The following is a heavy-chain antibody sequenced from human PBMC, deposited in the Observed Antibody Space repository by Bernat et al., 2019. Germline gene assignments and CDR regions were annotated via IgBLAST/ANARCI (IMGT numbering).Heavy chain of an antibody. CDR3: AKDSSYMKVAGREEYYFDY. D-gene: IGHD6-19*01. V-gene: IGHV3-30*02. Sequence: VQLVESGGGLVKPGGSLRLSCAASGFTFSNAWMNWVRQAPGKGLEWVAFIRYDGSNKYYADSVKGRFTISRDNSKNTLYLQMNSLRAEDTAVYYCAKDSSYMKVAGREEYYFDYWGQGTLVTVSS. J-gene: IGHJ4*02. CDR2: IRYDGSNK. CDR1: GFTFSNAW.